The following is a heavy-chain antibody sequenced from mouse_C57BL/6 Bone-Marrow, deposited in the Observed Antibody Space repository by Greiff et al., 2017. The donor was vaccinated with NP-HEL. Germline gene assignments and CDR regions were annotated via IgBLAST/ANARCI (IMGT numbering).Heavy chain of an antibody. CDR3: ARLITTVVGSFDY. Sequence: QVQLQQPGAELVKPGASVKLSCKASGYTFTSYWMHWVKQRPGQGLEWIGMIHPNSGSTNYNEKFKSKATLTVDKSSSTAYMQLSSLTSEDSAVYYCARLITTVVGSFDYWGQGTTLTVSS. CDR2: IHPNSGST. V-gene: IGHV1-64*01. J-gene: IGHJ2*01. CDR1: GYTFTSYW. D-gene: IGHD1-1*01.